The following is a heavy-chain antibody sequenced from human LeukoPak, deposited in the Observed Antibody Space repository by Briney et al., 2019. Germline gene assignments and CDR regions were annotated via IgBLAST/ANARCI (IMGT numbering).Heavy chain of an antibody. CDR1: GDSFSSNSAA. D-gene: IGHD3-16*01. J-gene: IGHJ4*02. Sequence: SQTLSLTCAISGDSFSSNSAAWNWIRQSPSRGLEWLGRTYYRSKWYNDYAVSVKSRTTINPDTSKNQFSLQLNSVTPEDTAVYYCARDGGALQGAIDYWGQGTLVTVSS. CDR2: TYYRSKWYN. V-gene: IGHV6-1*01. CDR3: ARDGGALQGAIDY.